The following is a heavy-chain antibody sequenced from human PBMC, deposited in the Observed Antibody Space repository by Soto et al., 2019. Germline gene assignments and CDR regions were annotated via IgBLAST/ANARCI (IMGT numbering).Heavy chain of an antibody. J-gene: IGHJ6*02. Sequence: QPGGSLRLSCAASGFTFSSYAMHWVRQAPGKGLEWVAVISYDGSNKYYADSVKGRFTISRDNSKNTLYLQMNSLRAEDTAVYYCARDGGKTATVLNYGMDVWGQGTTVTVSS. CDR1: GFTFSSYA. CDR2: ISYDGSNK. D-gene: IGHD5-18*01. V-gene: IGHV3-30-3*01. CDR3: ARDGGKTATVLNYGMDV.